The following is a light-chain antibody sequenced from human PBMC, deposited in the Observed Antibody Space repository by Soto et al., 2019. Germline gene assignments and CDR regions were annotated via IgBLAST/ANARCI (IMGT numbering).Light chain of an antibody. Sequence: QSVLTHPRSPSGSPGQAVTISCTGTSSDVGGYNCVSWYQQHPRKAPQLIIYDVTQQPSAVPDRFSGSKAGNTASLSISGLQAEDEADYSCCLHSVSYTVVFGTGPKVTVL. CDR2: DVT. J-gene: IGLJ1*01. CDR1: SSDVGGYNC. CDR3: CLHSVSYTVV. V-gene: IGLV2-11*01.